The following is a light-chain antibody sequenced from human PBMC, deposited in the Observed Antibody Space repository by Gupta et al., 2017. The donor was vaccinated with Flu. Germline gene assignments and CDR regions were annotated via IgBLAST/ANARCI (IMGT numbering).Light chain of an antibody. CDR1: SNDVGGYNR. CDR3: SSHAGSGTWV. Sequence: SAPTKPRSVSGSPGQSVTISCTGTSNDVGGYNRVSCYAQRPAKAPKLILYDVTERPSGVPARFSGSKSGNTASLTISGRQADDEADYYCSSHAGSGTWVFGTGTTVTVL. V-gene: IGLV2-11*01. CDR2: DVT. J-gene: IGLJ1*01.